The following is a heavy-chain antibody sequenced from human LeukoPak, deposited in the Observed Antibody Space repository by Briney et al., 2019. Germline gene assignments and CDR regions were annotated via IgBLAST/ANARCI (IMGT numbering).Heavy chain of an antibody. V-gene: IGHV3-23*01. J-gene: IGHJ4*02. CDR3: AKFERTIAVALDY. CDR1: GFTFSSYE. Sequence: GGSLRLSCAASGFTFSSYEMNWVRQAPGKGLEWVSAISGSGGSTYYADSVKGRFTISRDNSKDTLYLQMNSLRAEDTAVYYCAKFERTIAVALDYWGQGTLVTVSS. D-gene: IGHD6-19*01. CDR2: ISGSGGST.